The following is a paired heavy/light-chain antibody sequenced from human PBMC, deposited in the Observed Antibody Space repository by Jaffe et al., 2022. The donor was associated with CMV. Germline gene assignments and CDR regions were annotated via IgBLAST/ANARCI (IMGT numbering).Heavy chain of an antibody. J-gene: IGHJ4*02. Sequence: EAQLVQSSAEVKKPGESLRISCKGSGYIFTKYWIGWVRQMPGKGLEWMGIIYPGDSDTRYSPSFQGQVTISVDKSISTAYLQWSSLRAPDTAIYYCARAGIEGATNNYFDFWGQGTLVTVSS. V-gene: IGHV5-51*01. D-gene: IGHD1-26*01. CDR3: ARAGIEGATNNYFDF. CDR2: IYPGDSDT. CDR1: GYIFTKYW.
Light chain of an antibody. CDR1: QGISNS. J-gene: IGKJ2*01. CDR3: QQYYSTPMYT. CDR2: AAS. Sequence: DIQMTQSPSSLSASVGDRVTITCRASQGISNSLAWYQQKPGKAPKLLLYAASRLESGVPSRFSGSGSGTDYTLTISSLQPEDFATYYCQQYYSTPMYTFGQGTKLEIK. V-gene: IGKV1-NL1*01.